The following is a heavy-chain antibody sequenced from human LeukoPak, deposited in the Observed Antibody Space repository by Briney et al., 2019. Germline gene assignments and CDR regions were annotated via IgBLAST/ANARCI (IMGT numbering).Heavy chain of an antibody. J-gene: IGHJ6*02. CDR2: IKQDGSEK. CDR1: GFTFSSYW. CDR3: ARGRDSSGWSYSPIRYYYYGMDV. Sequence: GGSLRLSCAASGFTFSSYWMSWVRQAPGKGLEWVANIKQDGSEKYYVDSVKGRFTIPRDNAKNSLYLQMNSLRAEDTAVYYCARGRDSSGWSYSPIRYYYYGMDVWGQGTTVTVSS. V-gene: IGHV3-7*01. D-gene: IGHD6-19*01.